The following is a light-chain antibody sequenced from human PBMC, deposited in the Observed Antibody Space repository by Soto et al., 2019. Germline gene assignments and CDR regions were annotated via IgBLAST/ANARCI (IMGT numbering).Light chain of an antibody. J-gene: IGLJ1*01. V-gene: IGLV1-40*01. Sequence: QSVLTQPPSVSGAPGQRVTISCTGSSSNIGAGYDVHWYQQLPGTAPKLLIYGNSNRPSGVPDRFSGSKSGTSASLAITGLQAEDEADYYSQSYDSSLSFYVFGTGTKVTV. CDR1: SSNIGAGYD. CDR2: GNS. CDR3: QSYDSSLSFYV.